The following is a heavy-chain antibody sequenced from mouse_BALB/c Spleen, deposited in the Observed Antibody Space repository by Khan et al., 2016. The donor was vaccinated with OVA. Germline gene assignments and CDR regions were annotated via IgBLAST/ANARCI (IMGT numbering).Heavy chain of an antibody. D-gene: IGHD2-3*01. CDR3: ARDGYSPWFAY. J-gene: IGHJ3*01. CDR2: IDPENGNT. CDR1: GFNIKDYY. Sequence: EVQLLESGAELVRPGALVKLSCKTSGFNIKDYYMHWVKQRPEQGLEWIGWIDPENGNTIYDPKFQGKASITAEISSNTAYLQLSSLTSEDTAVYYCARDGYSPWFAYWGQGTLVTVSA. V-gene: IGHV14-1*02.